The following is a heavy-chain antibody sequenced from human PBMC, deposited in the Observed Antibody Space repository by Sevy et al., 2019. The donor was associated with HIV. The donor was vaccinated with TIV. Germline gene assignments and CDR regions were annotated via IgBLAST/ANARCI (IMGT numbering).Heavy chain of an antibody. CDR3: ERISDYGEDTAHDAFDI. CDR2: IYYSGST. Sequence: SETLSLTCTVSGGSISSYYWSWIRQPPGKGLEWIGYIYYSGSTNYNPSLKSRVTISVDTSKNQFSLKLSSVTAADTAVYYCERISDYGEDTAHDAFDIWGQGTMVTVSS. J-gene: IGHJ3*02. V-gene: IGHV4-59*01. D-gene: IGHD4-17*01. CDR1: GGSISSYY.